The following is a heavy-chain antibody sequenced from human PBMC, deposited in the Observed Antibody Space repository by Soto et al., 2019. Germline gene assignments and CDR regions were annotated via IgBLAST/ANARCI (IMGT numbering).Heavy chain of an antibody. Sequence: QVQLVQSGAEVKKPGSSVKVSCKASGGTFSSYAISWVRQAPGQGLEWMGGIIPIFGTANYAQKFQGRVTITGDESRSTADMGLSSLRSEDTGVYYCGTRGGGTYYYDSSGYYYEYYFDYWGQGTLVTVSS. CDR2: IIPIFGTA. J-gene: IGHJ4*02. V-gene: IGHV1-69*01. D-gene: IGHD3-22*01. CDR3: GTRGGGTYYYDSSGYYYEYYFDY. CDR1: GGTFSSYA.